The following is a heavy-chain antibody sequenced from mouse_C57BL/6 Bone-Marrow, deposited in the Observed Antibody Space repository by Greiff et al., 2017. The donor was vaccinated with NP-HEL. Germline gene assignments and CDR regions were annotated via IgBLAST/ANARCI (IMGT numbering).Heavy chain of an antibody. D-gene: IGHD2-3*01. J-gene: IGHJ3*01. CDR1: GYSFTGYY. CDR2: IYPYNGVS. Sequence: VQLKQSGPELVKPGASVKISCKASGYSFTGYYMHWVKQSHGNILDWIGYIYPYNGVSSYNQKFKGKATLTVDKSSSTAYMELRSLTSEDSAVYYCARSRLYDGYYAWFAYWGQGTLVTVSA. CDR3: ARSRLYDGYYAWFAY. V-gene: IGHV1-31*01.